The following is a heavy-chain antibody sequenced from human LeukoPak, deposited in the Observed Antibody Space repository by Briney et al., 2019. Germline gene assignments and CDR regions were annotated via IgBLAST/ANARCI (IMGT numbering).Heavy chain of an antibody. J-gene: IGHJ4*02. V-gene: IGHV3-30*14. CDR2: ISYDGNNK. CDR1: GFTFSSYA. CDR3: ARDQRGRTGSIMMAVLITGFDY. Sequence: PGGSLRLSCAASGFTFSSYAMHWVRQAPGKGLEWVALISYDGNNKDYADSVKGRFTISRDNSKNTLYLQMNSLRAEDTAVYYCARDQRGRTGSIMMAVLITGFDYWGQGTLVTVSS. D-gene: IGHD3-22*01.